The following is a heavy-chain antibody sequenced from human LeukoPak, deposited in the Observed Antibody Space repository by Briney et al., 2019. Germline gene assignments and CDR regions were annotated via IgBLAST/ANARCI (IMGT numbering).Heavy chain of an antibody. Sequence: PSETLSLTCTVSGGSINSGSYYWSWIRQPAGKGLEWIGRMYSSGNTNYNPSLKSRVTISVDTSKNQFSLKLSSVTAADTAVYYCARFLNGVFDYWGQGTLVTVSS. J-gene: IGHJ4*02. CDR1: GGSINSGSYY. CDR3: ARFLNGVFDY. CDR2: MYSSGNT. D-gene: IGHD3-10*01. V-gene: IGHV4-61*02.